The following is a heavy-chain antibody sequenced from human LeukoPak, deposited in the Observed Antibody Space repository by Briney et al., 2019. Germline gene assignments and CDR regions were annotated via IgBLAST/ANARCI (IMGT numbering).Heavy chain of an antibody. CDR1: GGSISSGGYY. CDR3: ARGFPSTSSTYYYYYGMDV. D-gene: IGHD2-2*01. V-gene: IGHV4-31*03. Sequence: SQTLSLTCTVSGGSISSGGYYWSWIRQHPGKGLEWIGYIYYSGSTYYNPSLKSRVTISVDTSKNQFSLKLSSVTAADTAVYYCARGFPSTSSTYYYYYGMDVWGKGTTVTVSS. CDR2: IYYSGST. J-gene: IGHJ6*04.